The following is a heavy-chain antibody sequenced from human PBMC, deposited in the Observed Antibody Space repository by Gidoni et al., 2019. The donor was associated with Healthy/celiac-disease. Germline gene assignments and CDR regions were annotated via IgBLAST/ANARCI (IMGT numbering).Heavy chain of an antibody. J-gene: IGHJ6*02. CDR3: ARDRGYCSGGSCYSLEYYYYYYGMDV. CDR2: IIPIFGTA. Sequence: QVQLVQSGAEVKKPGSSVKVSCKASGGTFRSYAISWVRQAPGQGLEWMGGIIPIFGTANYAQKFQGRVTITADESTSTAYMELSSLRSEDTAVYYCARDRGYCSGGSCYSLEYYYYYYGMDVWGQGTTVTVSS. CDR1: GGTFRSYA. V-gene: IGHV1-69*01. D-gene: IGHD2-15*01.